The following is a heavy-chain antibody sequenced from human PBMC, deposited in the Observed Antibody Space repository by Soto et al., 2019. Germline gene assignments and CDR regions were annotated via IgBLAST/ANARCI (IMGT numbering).Heavy chain of an antibody. D-gene: IGHD1-7*01. CDR3: ARDRGYNWNYGWFDP. Sequence: QVQLVQSGAEVKKPGASVKVSSKASGYNFTSYGISWVRQAPGQGLEWMGWISVYNGNTNYAQKLQGRVTMTTDTSTSTVYMELRSLRSDDTAVYYCARDRGYNWNYGWFDPWGQGTLVTVSS. V-gene: IGHV1-18*01. J-gene: IGHJ5*02. CDR1: GYNFTSYG. CDR2: ISVYNGNT.